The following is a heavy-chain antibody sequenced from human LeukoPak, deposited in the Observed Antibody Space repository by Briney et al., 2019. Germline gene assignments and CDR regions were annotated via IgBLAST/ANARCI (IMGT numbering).Heavy chain of an antibody. Sequence: PGGSLRLSCAASGFTFSSYSMNWVRQAPGKGLEWVSSISSSSSYIYYADSVKGRFTISRDNAKNSLYLQMNSLRAEDTAVYYCASFSESTKQWLRYFQHWGQGTLVTVSS. J-gene: IGHJ1*01. CDR1: GFTFSSYS. CDR2: ISSSSSYI. CDR3: ASFSESTKQWLRYFQH. D-gene: IGHD6-19*01. V-gene: IGHV3-21*01.